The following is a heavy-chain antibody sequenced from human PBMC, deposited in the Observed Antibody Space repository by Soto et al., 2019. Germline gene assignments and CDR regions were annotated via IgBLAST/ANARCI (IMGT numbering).Heavy chain of an antibody. J-gene: IGHJ4*02. Sequence: ASLKVYCNASGYTLTRYSIRWVRKAPGQRLEWMGWISAYNGNTNYAQKLQGGVTMTTDTSTSTAYMELRSLRSDDTAVYYCARDGTFYGDLISYYFDYWGQGTLVTVSS. CDR2: ISAYNGNT. D-gene: IGHD4-17*01. CDR1: GYTLTRYS. CDR3: ARDGTFYGDLISYYFDY. V-gene: IGHV1-18*01.